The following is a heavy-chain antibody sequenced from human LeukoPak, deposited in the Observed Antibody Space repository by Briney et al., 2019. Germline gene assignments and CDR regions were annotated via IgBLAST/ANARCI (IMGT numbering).Heavy chain of an antibody. CDR1: GFTFSDYY. D-gene: IGHD6-6*01. J-gene: IGHJ4*02. CDR2: ISSSSSYI. Sequence: GGSLRLSCAASGFTFSDYYMSWIRQAPGKGLEWVSSISSSSSYIYYADSVKGRFTISRDNAKNSLYLQMNSLKAEDTAVYYCARVKGLSSSSGGYYFDYWGQGTLVTVSS. V-gene: IGHV3-11*06. CDR3: ARVKGLSSSSGGYYFDY.